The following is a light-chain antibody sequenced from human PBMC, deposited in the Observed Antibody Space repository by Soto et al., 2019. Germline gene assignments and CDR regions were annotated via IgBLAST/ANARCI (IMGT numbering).Light chain of an antibody. Sequence: DIQMTKSPSTLSASVGDRVTITCRASESISSWLAWYQQKPGKAPKLLIYKASNLQSGVPSRFSGSGSGTEFTLTISSLQPDDFATYYCQQYKSYSRTFGQGSKVDI. CDR1: ESISSW. CDR2: KAS. CDR3: QQYKSYSRT. J-gene: IGKJ1*01. V-gene: IGKV1-5*03.